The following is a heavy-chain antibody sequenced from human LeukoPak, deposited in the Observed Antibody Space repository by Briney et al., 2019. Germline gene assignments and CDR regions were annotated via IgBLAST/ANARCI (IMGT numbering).Heavy chain of an antibody. CDR2: INSDGSST. Sequence: GGSLRLSCAASGFTFSSYWMHWVRQAPGKGLVWVSRINSDGSSTSYADSVKGRFTISRDNAKNTLYRQMNSLRAEDTAVYYCARLMVVPAATSGFDPWGQGTLVTVSS. CDR3: ARLMVVPAATSGFDP. CDR1: GFTFSSYW. J-gene: IGHJ5*02. V-gene: IGHV3-74*01. D-gene: IGHD2-2*01.